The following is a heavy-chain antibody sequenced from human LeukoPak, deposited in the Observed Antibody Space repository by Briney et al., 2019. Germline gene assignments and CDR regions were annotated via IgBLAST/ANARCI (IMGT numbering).Heavy chain of an antibody. D-gene: IGHD3-10*01. CDR2: INPNSGGT. V-gene: IGHV1-2*02. Sequence: GASVKVSCKTSGYTFTGYYMHWVRQAPGKGLEWMGWINPNSGGTNYAQKFQGRVTMTRDTSISTAYMGLSRLRSDDTAVYYCARARRGGGWFDPWGQGTLVTVSS. CDR3: ARARRGGGWFDP. CDR1: GYTFTGYY. J-gene: IGHJ5*02.